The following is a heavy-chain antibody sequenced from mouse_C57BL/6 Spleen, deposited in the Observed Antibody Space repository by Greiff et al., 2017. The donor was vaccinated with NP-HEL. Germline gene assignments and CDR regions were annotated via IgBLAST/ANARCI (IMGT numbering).Heavy chain of an antibody. CDR2: INPNNGGT. D-gene: IGHD2-4*01. Sequence: DVQLQQSGPELVKPGASVKISCKASGYTFTDYYMNWVKQSHGKSLEWIGDINPNNGGTSYNQKFKGKATLTVDKSSSTAYMELRSLTSEGSAVYYCARSRYDYDGSFDYWGQGTTLTVSS. J-gene: IGHJ2*01. CDR3: ARSRYDYDGSFDY. CDR1: GYTFTDYY. V-gene: IGHV1-26*01.